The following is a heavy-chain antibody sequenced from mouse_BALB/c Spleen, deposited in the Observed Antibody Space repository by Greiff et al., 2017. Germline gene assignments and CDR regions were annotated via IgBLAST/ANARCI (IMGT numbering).Heavy chain of an antibody. D-gene: IGHD2-3*01. CDR1: GYTFTDYE. Sequence: QVQLQQSGAELVRPGASVTLSCKASGYTFTDYEMHWVKQTPVHGLEWIGAIDPETGGTAYNQKFKGKATLTADKSSSTAYMELRSLTSEDSAVYYCTRYRGYYDVGFAYWGQGTLVTVSA. V-gene: IGHV1-15*01. CDR3: TRYRGYYDVGFAY. J-gene: IGHJ3*01. CDR2: IDPETGGT.